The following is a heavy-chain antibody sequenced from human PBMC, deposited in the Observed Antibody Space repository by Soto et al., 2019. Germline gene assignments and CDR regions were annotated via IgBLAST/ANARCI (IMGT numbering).Heavy chain of an antibody. D-gene: IGHD3-3*01. CDR1: GFTFSSYA. CDR3: ARESVGVDPLSGAFDI. V-gene: IGHV3-30-3*01. CDR2: ISYDGSNK. J-gene: IGHJ3*02. Sequence: GGSLRLSCAASGFTFSSYAMHWVRQAPGKGLEWVAVISYDGSNKYYADSVKGRFTISRDNSKNTLYLQMNSLRAEDTAVYYCARESVGVDPLSGAFDIWGQGTMVTVSS.